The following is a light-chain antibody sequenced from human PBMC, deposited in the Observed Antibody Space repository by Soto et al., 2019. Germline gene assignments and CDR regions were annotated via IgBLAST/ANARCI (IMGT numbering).Light chain of an antibody. Sequence: DIQMTQSPSSVSASVGDRVTITCRASQGISSWLDWYQQKPGKAPKLLIYAAYSLESGVPSRFSGSGSGTDFTLTITNLQTEDFATYYCQKANGFPLTFGQGTKLEIK. CDR1: QGISSW. CDR3: QKANGFPLT. J-gene: IGKJ2*01. CDR2: AAY. V-gene: IGKV1D-12*01.